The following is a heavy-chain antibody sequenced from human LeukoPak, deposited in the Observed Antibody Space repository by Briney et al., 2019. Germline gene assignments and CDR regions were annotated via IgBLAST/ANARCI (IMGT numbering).Heavy chain of an antibody. V-gene: IGHV3-66*01. CDR2: ISGGST. D-gene: IGHD6-13*01. Sequence: GGSLRLSCAASGFTFSSYSMNWVRQAPGKGLEWVSSISGGSTYYADSVKGRFTISRDNSKNTLYLQMNSLRAEDTAVYYCARGGPAAGRFDYWGQGTLATVSS. J-gene: IGHJ4*02. CDR3: ARGGPAAGRFDY. CDR1: GFTFSSYS.